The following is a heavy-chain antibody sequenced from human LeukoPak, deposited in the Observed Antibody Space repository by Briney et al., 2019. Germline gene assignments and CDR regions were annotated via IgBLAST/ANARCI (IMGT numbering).Heavy chain of an antibody. CDR3: ARGKGEYRLPSGEGYYYYMDV. D-gene: IGHD2-2*01. Sequence: ASVKVSCKASGYTFTSYDINWVRQATGQGLEWMGWMNPNSGNTGYAQKFQGRVTITRNTSISTAYMELSSLRSEDTAMYYCARGKGEYRLPSGEGYYYYMDVWGKGTTVTVSS. CDR1: GYTFTSYD. CDR2: MNPNSGNT. V-gene: IGHV1-8*03. J-gene: IGHJ6*03.